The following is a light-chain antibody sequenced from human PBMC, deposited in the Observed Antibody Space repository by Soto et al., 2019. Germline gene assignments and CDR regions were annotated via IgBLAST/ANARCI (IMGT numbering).Light chain of an antibody. CDR3: QQRSNWPRGT. J-gene: IGKJ4*01. V-gene: IGKV3-11*01. CDR2: DAS. Sequence: EIVLTQSPATLSLSPGERATLSCGASQSVSSYLAWYQQKPGQAPRLLIYDASNRATGIPARFSGSGSGTDFTLTISSLEPEDFAVYYCQQRSNWPRGTFGGGTKVEIK. CDR1: QSVSSY.